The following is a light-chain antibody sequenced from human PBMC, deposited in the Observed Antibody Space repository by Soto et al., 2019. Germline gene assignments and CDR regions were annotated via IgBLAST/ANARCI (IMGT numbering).Light chain of an antibody. V-gene: IGKV3D-15*01. CDR2: DAS. CDR3: QQYNNWPPT. Sequence: EIVMTHSPATLSVSPGERVTFSCRASQSVSTRLAWYQHKPGQAPRLLIYDASNRATGIPARFSGSGSGTEFTLAISSLQSEDFAVYYCQQYNNWPPTFGQGTRWIS. CDR1: QSVSTR. J-gene: IGKJ1*01.